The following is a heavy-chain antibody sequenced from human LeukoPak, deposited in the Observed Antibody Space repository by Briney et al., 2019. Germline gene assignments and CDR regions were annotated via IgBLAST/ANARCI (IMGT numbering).Heavy chain of an antibody. CDR1: GYTFTTYW. V-gene: IGHV5-51*01. CDR2: IYPADSDT. D-gene: IGHD3-10*01. Sequence: GESLKISCKGSGYTFTTYWIGWVRQMPGKGLEWMGIIYPADSDTRYSPSFQGQVTTSADKSISTAYLQWSSLKASDTAMYYCARHYYGSGSSFDYWGQGTLVTVSS. CDR3: ARHYYGSGSSFDY. J-gene: IGHJ4*02.